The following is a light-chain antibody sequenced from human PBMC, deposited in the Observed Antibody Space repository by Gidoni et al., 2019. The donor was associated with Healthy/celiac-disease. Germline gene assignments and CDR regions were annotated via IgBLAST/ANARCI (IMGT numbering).Light chain of an antibody. CDR1: QSISSW. CDR2: KAS. CDR3: QQYTSYPFT. V-gene: IGKV1-5*03. Sequence: DIHMTKSPSTLSASVGDRVTITCRASQSISSWLAWYQQKPGKAHKLLIYKASSLESGVPSRFSGSGSGTEFTLTISSLQPDDFATYYCQQYTSYPFTFGPGTKVDIK. J-gene: IGKJ3*01.